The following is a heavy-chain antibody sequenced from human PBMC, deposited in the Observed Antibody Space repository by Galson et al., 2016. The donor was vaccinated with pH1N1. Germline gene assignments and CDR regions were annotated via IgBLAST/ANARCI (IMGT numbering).Heavy chain of an antibody. D-gene: IGHD4-17*01. J-gene: IGHJ5*02. V-gene: IGHV2-5*01. CDR2: IYWNDDK. Sequence: PALVKPTQTLTLTCTFSGFSLSTNEVGVGWIRQPPGKALEWLAVIYWNDDKRYSPSLKSRLTITKDTPKNQVVLTMTSMDPVDTATYYCAHNNYGDYVNWFDPWGQGTLVTVSS. CDR1: GFSLSTNEVG. CDR3: AHNNYGDYVNWFDP.